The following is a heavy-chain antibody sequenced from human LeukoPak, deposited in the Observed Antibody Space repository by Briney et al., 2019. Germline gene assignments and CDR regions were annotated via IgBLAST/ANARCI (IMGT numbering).Heavy chain of an antibody. D-gene: IGHD2-8*01. CDR2: VTPTTGNT. CDR3: ARGETQCMDY. J-gene: IGHJ4*02. CDR1: GYTFTSYD. Sequence: GASVKVSCKASGYTFTSYDINWVRQAPGQGLEWMGWVTPTTGNTGYAQKFQGRVTITRDTSIGTTYLELSSLRSEGTAMYYCARGETQCMDYWGQGTLVTVSS. V-gene: IGHV1-8*03.